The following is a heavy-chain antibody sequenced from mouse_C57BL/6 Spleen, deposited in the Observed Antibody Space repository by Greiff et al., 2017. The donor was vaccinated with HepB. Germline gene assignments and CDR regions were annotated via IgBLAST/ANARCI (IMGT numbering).Heavy chain of an antibody. Sequence: QVQLQQPGAELVKPGASVKLSCKASGYTFTSYWMQWVKQRPGQGLEWIGEIDPSDSYTNYNQKFKGKATLTVDTSSSTAYMQLSSLTSEDSAVYYCASGNWDYWGQGTTLTVSS. V-gene: IGHV1-50*01. J-gene: IGHJ2*01. CDR3: ASGNWDY. CDR1: GYTFTSYW. D-gene: IGHD2-1*01. CDR2: IDPSDSYT.